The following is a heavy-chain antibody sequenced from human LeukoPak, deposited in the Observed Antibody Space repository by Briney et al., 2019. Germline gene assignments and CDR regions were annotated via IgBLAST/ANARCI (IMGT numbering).Heavy chain of an antibody. CDR2: INNDGTTT. J-gene: IGHJ1*01. D-gene: IGHD3-10*01. Sequence: PGGSLRLSCTSSTFALGSYWMHWVRQAPGKGLVWVSRINNDGTTTMYADSVKGRFTLSRDNAKNTLYLQMNSLRAEDTAVYYCARVSGPGMNEYFHLWGQGTLVTVSS. V-gene: IGHV3-74*03. CDR1: TFALGSYW. CDR3: ARVSGPGMNEYFHL.